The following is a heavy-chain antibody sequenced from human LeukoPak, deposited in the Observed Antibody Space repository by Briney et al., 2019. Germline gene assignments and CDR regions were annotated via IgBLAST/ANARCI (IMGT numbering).Heavy chain of an antibody. D-gene: IGHD6-13*01. CDR1: GGSISGYY. CDR2: IYSSGST. J-gene: IGHJ5*02. V-gene: IGHV4-4*07. CDR3: ARDASGYTTSWFDP. Sequence: PSETLSLTCTVSGGSISGYYWSWIRQPAGKGLEWIGRIYSSGSTIYNPSLKSRVTVSVDTSKNQFSLKLNSVTAADTAVYYCARDASGYTTSWFDPWGQGTLVTVSS.